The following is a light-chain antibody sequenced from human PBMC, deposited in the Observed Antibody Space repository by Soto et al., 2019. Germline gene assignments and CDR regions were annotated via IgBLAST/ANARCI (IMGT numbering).Light chain of an antibody. J-gene: IGKJ5*01. CDR3: QQYNEWPPFT. CDR1: QSVRSN. Sequence: EIVITPEPPTLCVACGSRGTLYHRASQSVRSNLAWYQQKPGQAPRLVIYAASTRATGIPDRFSGSVSGTEFTLSISSLPAEASAVYYCQQYNEWPPFTFGQGTRLEI. CDR2: AAS. V-gene: IGKV3-15*01.